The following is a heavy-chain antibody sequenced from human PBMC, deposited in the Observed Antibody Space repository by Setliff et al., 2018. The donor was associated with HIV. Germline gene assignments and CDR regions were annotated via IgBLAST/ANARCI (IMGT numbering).Heavy chain of an antibody. CDR2: ISAYNGNT. D-gene: IGHD3-10*01. J-gene: IGHJ4*02. Sequence: ASVKVSCKASGYTFTSYGISWVRQAPGQGLEWMGWISAYNGNTKYSQKFQGRVSITRDTSASTAYMELSSLTSEDTAVYYCARDETMGADYWGQGTLVTVS. CDR3: ARDETMGADY. V-gene: IGHV1-18*01. CDR1: GYTFTSYG.